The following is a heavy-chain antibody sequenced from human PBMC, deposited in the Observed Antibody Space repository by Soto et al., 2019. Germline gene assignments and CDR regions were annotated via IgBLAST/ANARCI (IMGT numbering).Heavy chain of an antibody. Sequence: TLSLTCAVYGGSFSGYYWNWIRQPPGKGLEWIGEINHSGSTNYNPSLKSRVTISVDTSKNQFSLKLSSVTAADTAVYSCARDPGYSSGWYDYWGQGTLVTVSS. D-gene: IGHD6-19*01. V-gene: IGHV4-34*01. CDR3: ARDPGYSSGWYDY. CDR1: GGSFSGYY. J-gene: IGHJ4*02. CDR2: INHSGST.